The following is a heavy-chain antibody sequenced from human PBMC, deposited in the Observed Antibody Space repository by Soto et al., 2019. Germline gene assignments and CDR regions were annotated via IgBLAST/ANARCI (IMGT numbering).Heavy chain of an antibody. CDR2: IYYSGNT. CDR1: GGSISSSSYY. V-gene: IGHV4-39*07. Sequence: SETLSLTCTVSGGSISSSSYYWGWIRQPPGKGLEWIGSIYYSGNTYYNPSLKSRITMSLDKSKDQFSLNLNSVTAADTAVYYCARDLWGYCGTDCYPLDVWGQGTTVTVSS. J-gene: IGHJ6*02. CDR3: ARDLWGYCGTDCYPLDV. D-gene: IGHD2-21*02.